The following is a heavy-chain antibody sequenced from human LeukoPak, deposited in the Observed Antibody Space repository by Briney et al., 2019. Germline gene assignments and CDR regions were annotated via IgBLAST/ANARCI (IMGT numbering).Heavy chain of an antibody. V-gene: IGHV1-58*02. CDR3: AAGPYYDFWSGLGYMDV. D-gene: IGHD3-3*01. CDR2: IVVGSGNT. J-gene: IGHJ6*03. CDR1: GFTFTSSA. Sequence: ASVKVSCKASGFTFTSSAMQWVRQARGQRLEWIGWIVVGSGNTNYAQKFQEGVTITRDMSTSTAYMELSSLRSEDTAVYYCAAGPYYDFWSGLGYMDVWGKGTTVTVSS.